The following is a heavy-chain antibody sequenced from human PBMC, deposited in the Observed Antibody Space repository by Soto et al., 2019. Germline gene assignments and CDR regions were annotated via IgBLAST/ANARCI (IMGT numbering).Heavy chain of an antibody. CDR3: AREGSGSYYDSSGYEFDY. CDR1: GGTFSSYA. CDR2: IIPIFGAA. Sequence: AASVKVSCKASGGTFSSYAISWVRQAPGQGLEWMGGIIPIFGAANYAQKFQGRVTITADESTSTAYMELSSLRSEDTAVYYCAREGSGSYYDSSGYEFDYWGQGTLVTVSS. J-gene: IGHJ4*02. D-gene: IGHD3-22*01. V-gene: IGHV1-69*13.